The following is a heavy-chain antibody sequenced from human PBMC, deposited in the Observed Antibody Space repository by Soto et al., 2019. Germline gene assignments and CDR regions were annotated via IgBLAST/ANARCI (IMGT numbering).Heavy chain of an antibody. CDR3: ARGLYCSSTSCYTEYNWFDP. CDR1: GYTFTSYG. V-gene: IGHV1-18*04. D-gene: IGHD2-2*02. J-gene: IGHJ5*02. Sequence: ASVKVSCKASGYTFTSYGISWVRQAPGQGLEWMGWICAYNGNTNYAQKLQGRVTMTTDTSTSTAYMELRSLRSDDTAVYYCARGLYCSSTSCYTEYNWFDPWGQGTLVTVSS. CDR2: ICAYNGNT.